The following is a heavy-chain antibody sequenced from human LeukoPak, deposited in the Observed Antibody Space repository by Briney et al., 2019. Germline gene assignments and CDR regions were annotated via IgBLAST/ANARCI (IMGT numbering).Heavy chain of an antibody. CDR3: ATDRGWRTSGYYLYYFEY. CDR1: GFIFTNYF. V-gene: IGHV3-7*01. D-gene: IGHD3-3*01. J-gene: IGHJ4*02. Sequence: PGGSLRLSCAASGFIFTNYFMSWVRKAPGKGLEWVASIKHDGSEKYYVDSVRGRFTISRDNTMNSLYLQMSSLRAEDTAVYYCATDRGWRTSGYYLYYFEYWGQGTLVTVSS. CDR2: IKHDGSEK.